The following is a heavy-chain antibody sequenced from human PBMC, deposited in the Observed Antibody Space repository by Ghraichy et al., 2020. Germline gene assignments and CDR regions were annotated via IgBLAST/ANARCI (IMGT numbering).Heavy chain of an antibody. Sequence: SETLSLTCTVSGGSISLYYWSWIRQPPGQGLEWIGYIQKSGNSNYKPSLKSRVTISADTSKNQISLKLTSVTAADTAVYYCARGYSSGWPNLVRFDFWGQGILVAVSS. D-gene: IGHD6-19*01. CDR3: ARGYSSGWPNLVRFDF. CDR1: GGSISLYY. CDR2: IQKSGNS. J-gene: IGHJ4*02. V-gene: IGHV4-59*08.